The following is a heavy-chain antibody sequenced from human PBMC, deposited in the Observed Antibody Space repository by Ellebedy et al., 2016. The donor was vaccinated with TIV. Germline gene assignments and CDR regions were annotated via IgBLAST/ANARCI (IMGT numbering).Heavy chain of an antibody. V-gene: IGHV3-49*03. Sequence: PGESLKISCTASGFTFGDYAMSWFRQAPGKGLEWVGFIRSKAYGGTTEYAASVKGRFTISRDDSKSIAYLQMNSLKTEDTAVYYCTRDLPGGGMDVWGQGTTDIVSS. CDR3: TRDLPGGGMDV. D-gene: IGHD1-14*01. CDR2: IRSKAYGGTT. J-gene: IGHJ6*02. CDR1: GFTFGDYA.